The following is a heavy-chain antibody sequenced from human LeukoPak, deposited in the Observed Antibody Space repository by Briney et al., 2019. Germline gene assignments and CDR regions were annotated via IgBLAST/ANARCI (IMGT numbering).Heavy chain of an antibody. J-gene: IGHJ4*02. V-gene: IGHV4-59*01. D-gene: IGHD2-21*01. CDR3: ARGHLWLDS. CDR2: IYYSGRT. CDR1: GGSLHTYY. Sequence: KPSETLSLTCTVSGGSLHTYYWSWTRQSPGKGLEWIGYIYYSGRTHYNPSLESRVTLSVDSSKNQFSLKLNSVTPADTAMYYCARGHLWLDSWGQGTLVIVSS.